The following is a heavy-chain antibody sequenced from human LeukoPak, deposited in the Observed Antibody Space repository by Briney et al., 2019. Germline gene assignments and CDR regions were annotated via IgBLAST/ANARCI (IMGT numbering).Heavy chain of an antibody. CDR1: GDSISSSSHY. Sequence: PSETLSLTCTVSGDSISSSSHYWGWIRQPPGKGLEWIGCIYYSGNTYYNPSLKSRVTISVDTSKNQFSLRLSSVTAADTAVYYCARRAGYCSGGSCYGPFDLWGRGTLVSVSS. D-gene: IGHD2-15*01. J-gene: IGHJ2*01. V-gene: IGHV4-39*07. CDR3: ARRAGYCSGGSCYGPFDL. CDR2: IYYSGNT.